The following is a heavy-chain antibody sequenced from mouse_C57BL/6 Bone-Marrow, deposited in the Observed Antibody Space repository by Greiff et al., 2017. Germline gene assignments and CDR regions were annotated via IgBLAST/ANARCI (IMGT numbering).Heavy chain of an antibody. D-gene: IGHD1-1*01. V-gene: IGHV2-2*01. CDR2: IWRGGST. Sequence: VQIQESGPGLVQPSQSLSITCTVSGFSLTSYGVHWVRQSPGKGLEWLGVIWRGGSTDYNAAFISRLSISKDNSKSHVFFKMNSLQADDTAIYYCASHYYGSMWFAYWGQGTLVTVSA. J-gene: IGHJ3*01. CDR1: GFSLTSYG. CDR3: ASHYYGSMWFAY.